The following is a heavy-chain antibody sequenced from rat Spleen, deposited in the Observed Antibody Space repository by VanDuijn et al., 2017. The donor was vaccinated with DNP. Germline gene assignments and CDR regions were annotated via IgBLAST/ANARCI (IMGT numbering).Heavy chain of an antibody. CDR1: GFISSDYY. CDR2: ISYDGSDT. Sequence: EVQLVESGGGPVQPGRSLKLSCVASGFISSDYYMAWVRQAPKKGLEWVASISYDGSDTYYRDSVKGRFTISRDNAKSTLYLQMNSLRSEDTATYYCARHEECTSDYWGQGASVTVSS. J-gene: IGHJ4*01. CDR3: ARHEECTSDY. D-gene: IGHD3-7*01. V-gene: IGHV5-22*01.